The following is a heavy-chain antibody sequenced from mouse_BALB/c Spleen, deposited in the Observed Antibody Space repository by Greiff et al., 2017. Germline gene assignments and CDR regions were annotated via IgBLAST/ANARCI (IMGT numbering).Heavy chain of an antibody. D-gene: IGHD6-5*01. CDR3: ARDRAYEGYFDY. J-gene: IGHJ2*01. CDR1: GFSLTSYG. CDR2: IWAGGST. V-gene: IGHV2-9*02. Sequence: VQGVESGPGLVAPSQSLSITCTVSGFSLTSYGVHWVRQPPGKGLEWLGVIWAGGSTNYNSALMSRLSISKDNSKSQVFLKMNSLQTDDTAMYYCARDRAYEGYFDYWGQGTTLTVSS.